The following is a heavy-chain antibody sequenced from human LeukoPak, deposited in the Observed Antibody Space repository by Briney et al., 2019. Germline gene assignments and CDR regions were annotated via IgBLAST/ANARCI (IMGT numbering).Heavy chain of an antibody. Sequence: QAGGSLRLSCAASGFSVSSYGMHWVRQAPGKGLEWVAFIRYDGSNKYYVDSVKGRFTISRDNSKNTLYLQMNRLRAEDTAVYYCAKEATRSWGGHAFDIWGQGTMVTVSS. CDR1: GFSVSSYG. J-gene: IGHJ3*02. V-gene: IGHV3-30*02. CDR2: IRYDGSNK. D-gene: IGHD6-13*01. CDR3: AKEATRSWGGHAFDI.